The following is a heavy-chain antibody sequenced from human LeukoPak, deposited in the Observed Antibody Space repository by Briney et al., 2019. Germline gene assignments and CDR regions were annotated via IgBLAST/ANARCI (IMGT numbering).Heavy chain of an antibody. J-gene: IGHJ4*02. CDR1: GFNFSDYY. Sequence: GGSLRLFYAASGFNFSDYYMICIAQAPGRGLVWVSYISSSGSTIYYADSVKGRFTLSRDNAKNSLHLQMNSLRAEDTAVYYCAREVRAGFDYWGQGTLVTVSS. CDR3: AREVRAGFDY. D-gene: IGHD6-19*01. V-gene: IGHV3-11*01. CDR2: ISSSGSTI.